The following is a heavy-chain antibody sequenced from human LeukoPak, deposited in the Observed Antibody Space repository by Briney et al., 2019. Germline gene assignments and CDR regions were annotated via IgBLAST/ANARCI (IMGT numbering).Heavy chain of an antibody. CDR3: ARGTVTYYYDSSGYYPFDY. V-gene: IGHV3-7*01. CDR1: GFTFSSYW. D-gene: IGHD3-22*01. CDR2: IKQDGSEK. J-gene: IGHJ4*02. Sequence: GGSLRLSCAASGFTFSSYWMSWVRQAPGKGLEWVANIKQDGSEKYYVDSVKGRFTISRDNAKNSLYLQMNSLRAEDTAVYYCARGTVTYYYDSSGYYPFDYWGQGTLVTVSS.